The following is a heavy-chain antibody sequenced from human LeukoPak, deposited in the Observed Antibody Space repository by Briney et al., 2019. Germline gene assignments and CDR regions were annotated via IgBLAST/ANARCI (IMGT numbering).Heavy chain of an antibody. CDR2: IRSKAYGGTT. V-gene: IGHV3-49*04. D-gene: IGHD1-26*01. CDR1: GFTFGDYA. J-gene: IGHJ3*02. CDR3: TREKWDHAFDI. Sequence: GGSLRLSCTASGFTFGDYAMSWVRQAPGKGLEWVGFIRSKAYGGTTEYAASVKGRFTISRDDSKSIAYLQMNSLKTEDTAVYYCTREKWDHAFDIWGQGTMVTVSS.